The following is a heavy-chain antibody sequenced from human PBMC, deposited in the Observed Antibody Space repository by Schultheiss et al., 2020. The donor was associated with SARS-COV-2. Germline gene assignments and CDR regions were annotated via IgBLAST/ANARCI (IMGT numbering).Heavy chain of an antibody. Sequence: GESLKISCAASGFTFSSYAMSWVRQAPGKGLEWVSGINWNGASTSYADSVKGRFAISRDYARNTLYLQMNNLRVEDTAVYYCAKDLYGPEDYWGQGTLVTVSS. J-gene: IGHJ4*02. D-gene: IGHD4-17*01. CDR2: INWNGAST. CDR3: AKDLYGPEDY. CDR1: GFTFSSYA. V-gene: IGHV3-20*04.